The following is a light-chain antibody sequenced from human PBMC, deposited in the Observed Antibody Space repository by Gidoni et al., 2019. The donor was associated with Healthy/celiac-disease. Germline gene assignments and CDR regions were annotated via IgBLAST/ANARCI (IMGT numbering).Light chain of an antibody. J-gene: IGKJ1*01. V-gene: IGKV1-39*01. CDR2: AAS. Sequence: DIQMTQSPSSLSASVGGRVTITCRASQSISSYLNWYQQKPGKAPKLLIDAASSLQGGVPSRFSGSGSGTDFTLTISSLQPEDFATYYCQQRYSTPPWTFGQGTKVEIK. CDR3: QQRYSTPPWT. CDR1: QSISSY.